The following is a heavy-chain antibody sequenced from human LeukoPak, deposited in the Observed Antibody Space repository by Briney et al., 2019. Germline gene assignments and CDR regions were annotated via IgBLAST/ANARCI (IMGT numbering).Heavy chain of an antibody. CDR2: ISSSSTI. Sequence: PGGSLRLSCAASGFTFSSYSMNWVRQAPGKGLEWVSYISSSSTIYYADSVKGRFTISRDNAKNSLYLQMNSLRAEDTAVYYCARDLGLYNFDYWGQGTLVTVSS. CDR1: GFTFSSYS. V-gene: IGHV3-48*01. D-gene: IGHD2-2*02. J-gene: IGHJ4*02. CDR3: ARDLGLYNFDY.